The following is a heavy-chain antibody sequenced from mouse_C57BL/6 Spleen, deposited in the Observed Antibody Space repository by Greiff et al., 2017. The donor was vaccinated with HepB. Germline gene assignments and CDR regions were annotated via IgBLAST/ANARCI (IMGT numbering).Heavy chain of an antibody. CDR3: ARFYDYDGDY. D-gene: IGHD2-4*01. J-gene: IGHJ2*01. CDR2: IDPSDSET. Sequence: VQLQQPGAELVRPGSSVKLSCKASGYTFTSYWMHWVKQRPIQGLEWIGNIDPSDSETHYNQKFKDKATLTVDKSSSTAYMQLSSLTSEDSAVYYCARFYDYDGDYWGQGTTLTVSS. V-gene: IGHV1-52*01. CDR1: GYTFTSYW.